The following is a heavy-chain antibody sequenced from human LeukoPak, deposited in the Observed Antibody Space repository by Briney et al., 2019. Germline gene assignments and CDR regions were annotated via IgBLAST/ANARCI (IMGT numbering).Heavy chain of an antibody. V-gene: IGHV4-59*01. D-gene: IGHD1-1*01. J-gene: IGHJ3*02. CDR1: GGSITSYY. CDR3: ARATKRQLLGAFDI. CDR2: IYYSGSA. Sequence: SETLSLTCTVSGGSITSYYWSWIRQPPGKGLEWIGYIYYSGSANYNPSLKSRVTISVDTSKNQFSLKLSSVTAADTAVYYCARATKRQLLGAFDIWGQGTMVTVSS.